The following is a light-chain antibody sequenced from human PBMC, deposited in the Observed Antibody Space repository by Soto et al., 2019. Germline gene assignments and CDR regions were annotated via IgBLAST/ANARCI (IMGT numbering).Light chain of an antibody. CDR1: SGHSDYA. CDR2: LNSDGSH. J-gene: IGLJ2*01. CDR3: QTWSTGIQV. Sequence: QPVLTQSPSASASLGASVKLTCTLSSGHSDYAIAWHQQQPEKGPRYLMNLNSDGSHRKGDGIPDRFSGSSSGAERYLTISSLQSEDEADYYCQTWSTGIQVFGGGTQLTVL. V-gene: IGLV4-69*01.